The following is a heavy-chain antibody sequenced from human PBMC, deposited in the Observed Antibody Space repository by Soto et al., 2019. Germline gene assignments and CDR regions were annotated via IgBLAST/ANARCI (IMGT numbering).Heavy chain of an antibody. V-gene: IGHV4-39*01. CDR2: IYYSGST. CDR3: ASLAAAGLPRDY. J-gene: IGHJ4*02. D-gene: IGHD6-13*01. CDR1: GGSISSSSYY. Sequence: SETLSLTCTVSGGSISSSSYYWGWIRQPPGKGLEWIGSIYYSGSTYYNPSLKSRVTISVDTSKNQFSLKLSSVTAADTAVYYCASLAAAGLPRDYWGQGTLVTVS.